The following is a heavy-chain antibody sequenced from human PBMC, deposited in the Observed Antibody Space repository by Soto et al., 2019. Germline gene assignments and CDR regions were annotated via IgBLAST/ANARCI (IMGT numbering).Heavy chain of an antibody. V-gene: IGHV3-7*05. J-gene: IGHJ6*02. CDR2: IKQDGSEQ. CDR1: GFTFSGYW. Sequence: EVQLVESGGGLVQPGGSLRLSCAASGFTFSGYWMSWVRQAPGKGLEWVANIKQDGSEQFYVDSVKGRFTISRDNTKNSLYLQMNSLRAEDTAVYYCAREAVWGQGTTVTVSS. CDR3: AREAV.